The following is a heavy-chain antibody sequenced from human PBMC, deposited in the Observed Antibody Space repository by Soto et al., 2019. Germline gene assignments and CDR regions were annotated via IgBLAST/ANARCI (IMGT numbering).Heavy chain of an antibody. Sequence: QVQLVESGGGVVQPGRSLRLSCAASGFTFSSYGMHWVRQAPGKGLEWVAVISYDGSNKYYADSVKGRFTISRDNSKNTLYLQMNSLRSEDAAVYYCAKTRGYSYGHSGYWGQGTLVTVSS. D-gene: IGHD5-18*01. CDR1: GFTFSSYG. CDR2: ISYDGSNK. J-gene: IGHJ4*02. CDR3: AKTRGYSYGHSGY. V-gene: IGHV3-30*18.